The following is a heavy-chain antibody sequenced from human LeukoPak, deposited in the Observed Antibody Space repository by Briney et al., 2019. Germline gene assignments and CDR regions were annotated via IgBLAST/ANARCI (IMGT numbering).Heavy chain of an antibody. Sequence: ASVKVSCKASGYTFTSYYTHWVRQAPGQGLEWMGIINPSGGSTSYAQKFQGRVTMTRDTSTSTVYMELSSLRSEDTAVYYCARFGQSGYYDSSGTDYWGQGTLVTVSS. CDR1: GYTFTSYY. CDR3: ARFGQSGYYDSSGTDY. V-gene: IGHV1-46*01. D-gene: IGHD3-22*01. J-gene: IGHJ4*02. CDR2: INPSGGST.